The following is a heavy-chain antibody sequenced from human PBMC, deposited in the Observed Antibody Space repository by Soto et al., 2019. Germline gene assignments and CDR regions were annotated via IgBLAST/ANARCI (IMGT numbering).Heavy chain of an antibody. CDR3: AKDRHSGWPDYFDS. D-gene: IGHD6-19*01. J-gene: IGHJ4*02. Sequence: GGSLRLSCAASGFTFNNYAMSWVRQAPGKGLEWVSTISSSDSSTYYAVSVKGRFTISRDPSRNTVYLQMNSLRADDTALYYCAKDRHSGWPDYFDSWGQGTLVTVSS. CDR2: ISSSDSST. CDR1: GFTFNNYA. V-gene: IGHV3-23*01.